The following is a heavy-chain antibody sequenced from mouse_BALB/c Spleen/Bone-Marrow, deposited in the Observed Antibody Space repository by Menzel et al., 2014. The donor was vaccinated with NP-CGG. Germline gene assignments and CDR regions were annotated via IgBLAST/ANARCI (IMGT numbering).Heavy chain of an antibody. CDR2: INPDSTTI. D-gene: IGHD2-1*01. J-gene: IGHJ4*01. V-gene: IGHV4-1*02. Sequence: DVKVEESGGGLVQPGGSLKLSCAASGFDFSRYWMSWVRQAPGKGLEWIGEINPDSTTINYTPSLKDKLIMSRDNVKNTLYLQMSKVRSEDTALYYCARPDGNPYAMDYWGQGTSVTVSS. CDR3: ARPDGNPYAMDY. CDR1: GFDFSRYW.